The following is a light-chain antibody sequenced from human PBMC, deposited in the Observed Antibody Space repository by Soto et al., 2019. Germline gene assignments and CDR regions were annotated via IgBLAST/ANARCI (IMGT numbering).Light chain of an antibody. J-gene: IGKJ2*01. Sequence: EIVMTQSPATLSVSPVERATLSCRASQSVSSNLAWYQQKPGQAPRLLIYGASTRATGIPARFSGSGSGTDFTLTISSLQSEDFAVYYCQQYNNWPYTFGQGTKVDIK. CDR3: QQYNNWPYT. CDR2: GAS. V-gene: IGKV3-15*01. CDR1: QSVSSN.